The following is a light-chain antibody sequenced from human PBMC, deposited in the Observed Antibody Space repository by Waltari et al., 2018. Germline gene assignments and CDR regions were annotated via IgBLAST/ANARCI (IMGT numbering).Light chain of an antibody. V-gene: IGKV3-15*01. CDR2: GAS. J-gene: IGKJ1*01. Sequence: EVVLTQSPATLSVSPGERATLSCRASQSVNYYLAWYQQKDGQAPRLVIYGASPRAAGIPARFGGSGSGTEFTLSISSLQSEDFAIYYCQQYDEWPRTFGHGTRVEI. CDR3: QQYDEWPRT. CDR1: QSVNYY.